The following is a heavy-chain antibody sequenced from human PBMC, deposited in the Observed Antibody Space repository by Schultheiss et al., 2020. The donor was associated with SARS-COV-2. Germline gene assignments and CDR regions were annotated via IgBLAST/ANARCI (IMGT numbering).Heavy chain of an antibody. J-gene: IGHJ4*02. Sequence: SETLSLTCTVSGGSISSSSYYWGWIRQPPGKGLEWIGSIYYSGSTYYNPSLKSRVTISVDTSKNQFSLKLSSVTAADTAVYYCARDYGDYEKADYWGQGTLVTVSS. D-gene: IGHD4-17*01. CDR2: IYYSGST. V-gene: IGHV4-39*02. CDR3: ARDYGDYEKADY. CDR1: GGSISSSSYY.